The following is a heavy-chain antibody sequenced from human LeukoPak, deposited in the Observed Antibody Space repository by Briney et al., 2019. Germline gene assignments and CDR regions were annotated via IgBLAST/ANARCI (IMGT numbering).Heavy chain of an antibody. Sequence: SETLSLTCTVSGDSISSGSFYWSWIRQPAGKGLEWIGRIYTGGNTNYNPSLQSRVAISIDTSKNQFSLKLDSVTGADTAMYYCAKWERLNRVFFWGQGTLVAVSS. CDR1: GDSISSGSFY. D-gene: IGHD1-26*01. V-gene: IGHV4-61*02. CDR3: AKWERLNRVFF. J-gene: IGHJ4*02. CDR2: IYTGGNT.